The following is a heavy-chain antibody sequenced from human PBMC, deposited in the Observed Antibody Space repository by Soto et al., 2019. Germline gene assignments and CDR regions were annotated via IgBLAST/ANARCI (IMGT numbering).Heavy chain of an antibody. CDR2: INPNSDVT. Sequence: QVQLVQSGAEVKKPGASVKVSCKASGYTFNSYYIHWVRQAPGQGLERMGWINPNSDVTGYAQSFQGRVTMTRDMSITTAYMDLTSLRSDDTAVYYCVRVGLNRNYDFDFWGQGTLITVSS. D-gene: IGHD3-16*01. CDR1: GYTFNSYY. CDR3: VRVGLNRNYDFDF. V-gene: IGHV1-2*02. J-gene: IGHJ4*02.